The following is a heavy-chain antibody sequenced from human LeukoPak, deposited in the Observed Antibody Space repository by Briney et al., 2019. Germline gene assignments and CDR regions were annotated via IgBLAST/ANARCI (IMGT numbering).Heavy chain of an antibody. J-gene: IGHJ3*02. CDR1: GYTFTNYG. V-gene: IGHV1-18*01. Sequence: GASVKVSCKTSGYTFTNYGISWVRQAPGLGLEWMGWISAYNGNTNYAHKVQGRVTMTTDTSTSTDYMELRSLRFDDTAVYYCARDQSVRLLQTSSTYFRHVFAIWGQGSMVTVSS. D-gene: IGHD6-13*01. CDR2: ISAYNGNT. CDR3: ARDQSVRLLQTSSTYFRHVFAI.